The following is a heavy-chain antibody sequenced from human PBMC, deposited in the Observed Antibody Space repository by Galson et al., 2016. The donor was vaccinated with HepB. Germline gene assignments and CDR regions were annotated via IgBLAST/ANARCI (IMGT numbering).Heavy chain of an antibody. V-gene: IGHV4-31*03. CDR3: ARESIRGVRGHPIDY. J-gene: IGHJ4*02. CDR1: GDSISDGGHY. Sequence: TLSLTCNVSGDSISDGGHYWTWIRQHPGKGLEWIGYISHSGNTFFNSPLKSRLSISIDVSKNQFSLDLSSVTAADTAIYYCARESIRGVRGHPIDYWGQGTLVTVSS. CDR2: ISHSGNT. D-gene: IGHD3-10*01.